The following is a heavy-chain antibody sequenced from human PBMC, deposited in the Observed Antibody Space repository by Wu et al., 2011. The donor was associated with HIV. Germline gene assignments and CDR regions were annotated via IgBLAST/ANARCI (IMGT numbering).Heavy chain of an antibody. V-gene: IGHV1-46*01. CDR2: INPSGGST. Sequence: QVQLVQSGAEVKKPGASVKVSCKASGYTFTSYYMHWVRQAPGQGLEWMGRINPSGGSTNNAQKFQGRVTMTRDTSTSTVYMELSSLRSEDTAVYYCARDRPPDGGYGHSYYFYGMDVWGQGTTVDRL. J-gene: IGHJ6*02. CDR3: ARDRPPDGGYGHSYYFYGMDV. CDR1: GYTFTSYY. D-gene: IGHD3-10*01.